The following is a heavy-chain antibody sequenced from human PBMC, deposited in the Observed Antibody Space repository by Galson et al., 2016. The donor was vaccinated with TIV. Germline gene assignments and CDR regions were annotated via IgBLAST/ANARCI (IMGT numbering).Heavy chain of an antibody. D-gene: IGHD3-22*01. J-gene: IGHJ4*02. V-gene: IGHV3-74*01. CDR3: ARPSYYYDISSYYPLDF. CDR1: GFTFTTYW. Sequence: SCAASGFTFTTYWMHWVRQAPGKGLVWVSRMNPDGSTRDYADSVKGRFTISRDNAKNTLYLEMNGLRAEDTAVYYCARPSYYYDISSYYPLDFWGQGTLVTVSS. CDR2: MNPDGSTR.